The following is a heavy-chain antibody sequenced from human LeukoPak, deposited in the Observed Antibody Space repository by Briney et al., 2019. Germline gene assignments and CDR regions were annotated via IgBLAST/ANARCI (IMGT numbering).Heavy chain of an antibody. Sequence: SETLSLTCAVYGGSFSGYYWSWIRQPPGKGLEWIGYIYYSGSTNYNPSLKSRVTISVDTSKNQFSLKLSSVTAADTAVYYCARERSTYGSGSYFDPWGQGTLVTVSS. CDR2: IYYSGST. D-gene: IGHD3-10*01. CDR1: GGSFSGYY. CDR3: ARERSTYGSGSYFDP. J-gene: IGHJ5*02. V-gene: IGHV4-59*01.